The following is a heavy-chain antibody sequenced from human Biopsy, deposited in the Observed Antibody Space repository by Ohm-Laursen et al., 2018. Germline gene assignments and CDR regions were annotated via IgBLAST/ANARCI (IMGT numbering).Heavy chain of an antibody. V-gene: IGHV3-23*01. CDR3: VRGYSSSWSGYLDH. D-gene: IGHD3-3*01. Sequence: GSLRLSCTASGFTFSSYAMNWFRQAPGQGLEWVSTISGNSDIIYDTDSVKGRFTISRDNAKNSLFLQMNSLTTEDTALYYCVRGYSSSWSGYLDHWGQGTLVTVSS. J-gene: IGHJ4*02. CDR1: GFTFSSYA. CDR2: ISGNSDII.